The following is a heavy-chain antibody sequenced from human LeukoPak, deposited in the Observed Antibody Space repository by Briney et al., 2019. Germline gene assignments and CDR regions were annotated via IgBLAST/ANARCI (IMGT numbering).Heavy chain of an antibody. CDR3: ATTGPYYFDS. D-gene: IGHD1-1*01. CDR1: GFTFSSYG. V-gene: IGHV3-23*01. J-gene: IGHJ4*02. Sequence: GGSLRLSCAASGFTFSSYGMTWVRQAPGKGLEWVSLAGSGGSIYYADSVKGRFTISRDNSRNTLYLQMSSLRAEDTAVYLCATTGPYYFDSWGQGTLVTVSS. CDR2: AGSGGSI.